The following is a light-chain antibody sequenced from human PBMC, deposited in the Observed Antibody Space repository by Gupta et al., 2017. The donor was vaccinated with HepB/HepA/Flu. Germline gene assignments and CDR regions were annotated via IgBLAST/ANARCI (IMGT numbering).Light chain of an antibody. CDR2: GVS. Sequence: EIVLTQSPGTLSLSPGERATLSCGASQSVTYLAWYQQKPGQAPRLIIYGVSSRATGIPDRFSGSGDEKDFTLTSSRREHEDCAVYYGQQDCSSISFGGGTKVEIK. V-gene: IGKV3-20*01. CDR3: QQDCSSIS. CDR1: QSVTY. J-gene: IGKJ4*01.